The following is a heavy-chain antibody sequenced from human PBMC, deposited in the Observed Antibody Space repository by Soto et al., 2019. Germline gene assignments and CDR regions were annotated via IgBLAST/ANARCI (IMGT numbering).Heavy chain of an antibody. CDR2: TRNKANSYTT. V-gene: IGHV3-72*01. D-gene: IGHD3-10*01. CDR1: GFTFSDHY. CDR3: AALLRLVY. Sequence: PWGSLKLSCAASGFTFSDHYVDWVRQAPGKGLEWVGRTRNKANSYTTEYAASVKGRFTISRDDSKNSLYLQMNSLKTEDTAVYYCAALLRLVYWGQGTLVTVSS. J-gene: IGHJ4*02.